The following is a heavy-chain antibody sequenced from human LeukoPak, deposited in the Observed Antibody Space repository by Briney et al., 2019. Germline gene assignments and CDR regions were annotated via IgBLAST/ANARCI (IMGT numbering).Heavy chain of an antibody. V-gene: IGHV3-7*05. CDR2: IKQDGTDK. CDR1: GFTFSSYA. CDR3: AKMVHTEQWLVPFDY. Sequence: GGSLRLSCAASGFTFSSYAMTWVRQAPGKGLEWVANIKQDGTDKYYVDSVKGRFTISRDNSKNTLYLQMNSLRAEDTAVYYCAKMVHTEQWLVPFDYWGQGTLVTVSS. J-gene: IGHJ4*02. D-gene: IGHD6-19*01.